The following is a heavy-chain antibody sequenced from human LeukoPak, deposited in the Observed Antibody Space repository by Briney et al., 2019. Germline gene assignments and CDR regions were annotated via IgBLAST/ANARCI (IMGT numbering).Heavy chain of an antibody. CDR3: ARDLGSSWFEPLDY. V-gene: IGHV4-4*02. Sequence: SETLSLTCAVSGGSISSSAWWSWVRQPPGKGLGWIGEVYHSGSTNYNSFLKSRVTISVDKSKNQFSLKLTSATAADTAVYYCARDLGSSWFEPLDYWGQGILVIVSS. CDR1: GGSISSSAW. CDR2: VYHSGST. J-gene: IGHJ4*02. D-gene: IGHD6-13*01.